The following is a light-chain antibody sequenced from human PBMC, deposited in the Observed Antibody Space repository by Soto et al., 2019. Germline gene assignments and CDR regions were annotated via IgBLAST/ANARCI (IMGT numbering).Light chain of an antibody. CDR2: EVS. CDR3: SSYAGSKIHYV. V-gene: IGLV2-8*01. CDR1: SSDVGGYNY. Sequence: QSALTQPPSASGSPGQSVTISCTGSSSDVGGYNYVSWYQQHPGKAPKLMIYEVSKRPSGVPDRFSASKSGNTASLTVSGLQAEDEADYYCSSYAGSKIHYVFGTGTKLTVL. J-gene: IGLJ1*01.